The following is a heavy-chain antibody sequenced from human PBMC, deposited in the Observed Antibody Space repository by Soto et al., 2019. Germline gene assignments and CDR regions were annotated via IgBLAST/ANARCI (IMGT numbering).Heavy chain of an antibody. Sequence: GGSLRLSCATSGFTFRSYAMSWVRQAPGKGLEWVSAISGSGGSTYYADSVKGRFTISRDNSKDTLYPQMNSLRAEDTAVYYCAKDEGYDFWSGYPPGIDYWGQGTLVTLSS. CDR1: GFTFRSYA. CDR2: ISGSGGST. D-gene: IGHD3-3*01. J-gene: IGHJ4*02. CDR3: AKDEGYDFWSGYPPGIDY. V-gene: IGHV3-23*01.